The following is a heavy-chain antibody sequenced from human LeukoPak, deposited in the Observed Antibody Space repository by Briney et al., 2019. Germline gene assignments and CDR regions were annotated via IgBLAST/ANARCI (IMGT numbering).Heavy chain of an antibody. CDR1: GYTFGNYW. D-gene: IGHD3-3*01. CDR2: IYGDDFDT. CDR3: ARSEWLLPRGGFDF. Sequence: GESLKISCQASGYTFGNYWIGWVRQKSGKGLEWMGIIYGDDFDTRYSPSFQGQVTISADKSNSTAYLHWSSLKASDTAIYFCARSEWLLPRGGFDFWGQGTRVVVSS. J-gene: IGHJ4*02. V-gene: IGHV5-51*01.